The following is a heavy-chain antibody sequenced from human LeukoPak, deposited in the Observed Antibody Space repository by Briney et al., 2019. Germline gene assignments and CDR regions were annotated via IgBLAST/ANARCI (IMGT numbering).Heavy chain of an antibody. J-gene: IGHJ6*03. D-gene: IGHD6-25*01. V-gene: IGHV3-48*01. CDR1: GFTFSSYT. CDR3: ARFAAGGSYYYYMGV. CDR2: IGTSSTTI. Sequence: GRSLRLSCAASGFTFSSYTMNWVRQPPGKGLEWVSNIGTSSTTIYYADSVKGRFTISRDNAKNSLYLQMNSLRADDTAVYYCARFAAGGSYYYYMGVWGKGTTVTVSS.